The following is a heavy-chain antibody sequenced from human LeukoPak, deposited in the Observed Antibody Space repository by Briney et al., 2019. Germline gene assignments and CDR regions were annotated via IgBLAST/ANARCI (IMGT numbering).Heavy chain of an antibody. D-gene: IGHD6-19*01. CDR3: ARESVAGNYYYGMDV. CDR2: ISSSGSTI. J-gene: IGHJ6*04. CDR1: GFTFSSYE. Sequence: GGSLRLSCAASGFTFSSYEMIWVRQAPGKGLEWVSYISSSGSTIYYADSVKGRFTISRDNAKNSLYLQMNSLRAEDTAVYYCARESVAGNYYYGMDVWGKGTTVTVSS. V-gene: IGHV3-48*03.